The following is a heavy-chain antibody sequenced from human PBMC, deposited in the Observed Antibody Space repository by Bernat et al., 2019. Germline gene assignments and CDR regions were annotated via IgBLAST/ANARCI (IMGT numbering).Heavy chain of an antibody. CDR2: IYYSGST. D-gene: IGHD3-3*01. J-gene: IGHJ4*02. Sequence: QLQLQESGPGLVKPSETLSLTCTVSGGSISSSSYYWGWIRQPPGKGLEWIGSIYYSGSTYYNPSLKSRVTISVDTSKNQFSLKLSSVTAADTAVYYCARHKKTICGVVGQDYWGQGTLVTVSS. CDR3: ARHKKTICGVVGQDY. CDR1: GGSISSSSYY. V-gene: IGHV4-39*01.